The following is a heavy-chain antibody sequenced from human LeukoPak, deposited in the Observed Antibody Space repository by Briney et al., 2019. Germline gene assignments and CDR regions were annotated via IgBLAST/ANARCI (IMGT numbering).Heavy chain of an antibody. CDR2: IYSSGST. CDR1: GGSISSYD. J-gene: IGHJ6*02. D-gene: IGHD6-19*01. CDR3: SRGLVYSSGYDYGSDV. V-gene: IGHV4-4*07. Sequence: SETLSLTCTVSGGSISSYDGTGIRQPAGKGLEWIGRIYSSGSTDYNPSLKSRLTMSLDMSMNQISLELTSVTAADTAMYYCSRGLVYSSGYDYGSDVWGQGTTVTVSS.